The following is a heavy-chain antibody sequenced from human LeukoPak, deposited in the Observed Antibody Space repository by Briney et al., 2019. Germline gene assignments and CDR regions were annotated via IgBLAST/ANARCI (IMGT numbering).Heavy chain of an antibody. Sequence: GGSLRLSCAASGFTFSSYSMNWVRQAPGKGLEWVSSISSSSSYIYYADSVKGRFTISRDNAKNSLYLQMYSLRAEDTAVYYCARDSGWHRFDPWGQGTLVTVSS. V-gene: IGHV3-21*01. J-gene: IGHJ5*02. CDR3: ARDSGWHRFDP. CDR1: GFTFSSYS. D-gene: IGHD3-10*01. CDR2: ISSSSSYI.